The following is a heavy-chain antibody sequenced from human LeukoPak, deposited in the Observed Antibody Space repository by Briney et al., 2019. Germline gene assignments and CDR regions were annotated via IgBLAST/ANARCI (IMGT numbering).Heavy chain of an antibody. CDR2: ISSSGGYI. J-gene: IGHJ4*02. CDR3: ARLRDTVTSASDY. V-gene: IGHV3-21*01. D-gene: IGHD4-17*01. CDR1: GFSIKTYS. Sequence: GGSLRLSCAASGFSIKTYSMTWVRQAPGKGLEWVSTISSSGGYIYYADSVKGRYTISRDTAKNSLYLQMNSLRVEDTAVYNCARLRDTVTSASDYWGQGTLVTVSS.